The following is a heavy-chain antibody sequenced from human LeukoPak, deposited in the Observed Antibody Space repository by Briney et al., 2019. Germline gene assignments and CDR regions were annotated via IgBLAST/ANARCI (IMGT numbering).Heavy chain of an antibody. CDR2: INPSGGST. CDR1: GYTFTSYY. Sequence: ASVKVSCKASGYTFTSYYMHWVQQAPGQGLEWMGIINPSGGSTSYAQKFQGRVTMTRDTSTSTVYMELSSLRSEDTAVYYCAREIAYDSSGYYGEWGLDYWGQGTLVTVSS. D-gene: IGHD3-22*01. V-gene: IGHV1-46*01. J-gene: IGHJ4*02. CDR3: AREIAYDSSGYYGEWGLDY.